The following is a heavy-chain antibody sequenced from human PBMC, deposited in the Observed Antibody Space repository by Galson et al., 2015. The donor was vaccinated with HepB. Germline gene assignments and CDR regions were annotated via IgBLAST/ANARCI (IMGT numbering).Heavy chain of an antibody. V-gene: IGHV1-69*02. CDR2: IIPILGIA. CDR3: ASEVVLGELSPYYYYYGMDV. J-gene: IGHJ6*02. D-gene: IGHD3-16*02. Sequence: SVKVSCKASGGTFSSYTISWVRQAPGQGLEWMGRIIPILGIANYAQKFQDRVTITADKSTSTAYMELSSLRSEDTAVYYCASEVVLGELSPYYYYYGMDVWGQGTTVTVSS. CDR1: GGTFSSYT.